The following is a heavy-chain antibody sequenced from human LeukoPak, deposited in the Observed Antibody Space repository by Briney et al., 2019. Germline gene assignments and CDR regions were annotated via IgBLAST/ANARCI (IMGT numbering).Heavy chain of an antibody. J-gene: IGHJ4*02. V-gene: IGHV4-59*08. CDR1: SGSIRSYY. CDR3: ARGYSSSSGRPDY. D-gene: IGHD6-6*01. Sequence: PSETLSLTCTVSSGSIRSYYWSWIRQPPGKGLEWIGYIYYSGSTNYNPSLKSRVTISVDTSKKQFSLKRRSVTAADTAVYYCARGYSSSSGRPDYWGQGTQVTVSS. CDR2: IYYSGST.